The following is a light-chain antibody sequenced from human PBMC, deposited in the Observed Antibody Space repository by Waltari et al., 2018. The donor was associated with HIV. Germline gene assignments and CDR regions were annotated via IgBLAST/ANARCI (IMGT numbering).Light chain of an antibody. Sequence: QSALTQPPSASGSPGQSVTLSCTGTNSDLGTYAYVSWHQQHPGKAPKLVISEVTKRPSGVSDRFSGSKSGNTAFLTVSGLQAEDEADYYCSSFANRDGFYVLFGGGTRLTVL. V-gene: IGLV2-8*01. CDR3: SSFANRDGFYVL. J-gene: IGLJ2*01. CDR2: EVT. CDR1: NSDLGTYAY.